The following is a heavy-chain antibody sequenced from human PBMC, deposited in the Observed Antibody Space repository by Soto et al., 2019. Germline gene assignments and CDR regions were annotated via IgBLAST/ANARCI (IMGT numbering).Heavy chain of an antibody. CDR3: AGSIAAAGRRYFQH. Sequence: SDPLSLTCAVYGGSFSVYYWSWIRQPPGKGLEWIGEINHSGSTNYNPSLKSRVTISVDTSKNQFSLKLSSVTVADTAVYYCAGSIAAAGRRYFQHWGQGTLVTVSS. D-gene: IGHD6-13*01. J-gene: IGHJ1*01. CDR1: GGSFSVYY. CDR2: INHSGST. V-gene: IGHV4-34*01.